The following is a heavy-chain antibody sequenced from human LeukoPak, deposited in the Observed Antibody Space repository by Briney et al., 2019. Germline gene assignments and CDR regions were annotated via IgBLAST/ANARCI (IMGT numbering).Heavy chain of an antibody. CDR3: ARARGGYSYGYYFDY. CDR1: GGSISSGDYY. Sequence: SETLSLTCTVSGGSISSGDYYWSWIRQPPGKGLEWNGYIYYSGSTYYNPSLKSRVTISVDTSKNQFSLKLSSVTAADTAVYYCARARGGYSYGYYFDYWGQGTLVTVSS. J-gene: IGHJ4*02. CDR2: IYYSGST. V-gene: IGHV4-30-4*01. D-gene: IGHD5-18*01.